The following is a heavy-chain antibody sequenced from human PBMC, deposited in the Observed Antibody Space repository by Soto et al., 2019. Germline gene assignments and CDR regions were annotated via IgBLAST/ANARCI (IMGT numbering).Heavy chain of an antibody. Sequence: SETLSLTCTVSGGSISSSSYYWGWIRQPPGKGLEWIGSIYYSGSTYYNPSLKSRVTISVDTSKNQFSLKLSSVTAADTAVYYCVRQGGTVDTVLNKFDYWGQGTLVTVSS. CDR2: IYYSGST. CDR1: GGSISSSSYY. J-gene: IGHJ4*02. D-gene: IGHD5-18*01. CDR3: VRQGGTVDTVLNKFDY. V-gene: IGHV4-39*01.